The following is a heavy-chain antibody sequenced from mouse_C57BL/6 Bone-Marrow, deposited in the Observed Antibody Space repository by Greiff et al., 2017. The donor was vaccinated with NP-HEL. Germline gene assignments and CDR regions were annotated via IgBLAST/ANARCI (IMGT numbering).Heavy chain of an antibody. J-gene: IGHJ3*01. D-gene: IGHD3-2*02. V-gene: IGHV1-59*01. CDR1: GYTFTSYW. Sequence: QVQLQQPGAELVRPGTSVKLSCKASGYTFTSYWMNWVKQRPEQGLEWIGVIDPSDSYTNYNQKFKGKATLTVDTSSSPAYMHLSSLTSEDSAVYDCSRFPAQASAWFAYWGQGTLVTVSA. CDR3: SRFPAQASAWFAY. CDR2: IDPSDSYT.